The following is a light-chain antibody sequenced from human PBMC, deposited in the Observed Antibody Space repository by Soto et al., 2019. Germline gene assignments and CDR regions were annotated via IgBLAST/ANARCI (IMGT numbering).Light chain of an antibody. CDR1: QSISSN. CDR2: GAS. Sequence: EIVLTQSPGTLSVSPGERATLSCRASQSISSNLAWFQQKPGQAPRLLIYGASTRATGIPARFSGSGSGTEFTLTISSLQSEDFAVYYCQHYNNWLITFGQGTRLEIK. V-gene: IGKV3-15*01. CDR3: QHYNNWLIT. J-gene: IGKJ5*01.